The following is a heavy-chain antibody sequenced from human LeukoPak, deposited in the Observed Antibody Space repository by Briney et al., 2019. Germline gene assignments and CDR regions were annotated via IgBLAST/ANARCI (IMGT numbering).Heavy chain of an antibody. CDR2: ISSSSSTI. D-gene: IGHD2-2*01. CDR3: ARGSKYPWFDP. Sequence: GGSLRLSCGASGFTFSSYSMNWVRQAPGKGLEWVSYISSSSSTIYYADSVKGRFTISRDNAKNSLYLQMNSLRAEDTAVYYCARGSKYPWFDPWGQGTLVTVSS. V-gene: IGHV3-48*01. CDR1: GFTFSSYS. J-gene: IGHJ5*02.